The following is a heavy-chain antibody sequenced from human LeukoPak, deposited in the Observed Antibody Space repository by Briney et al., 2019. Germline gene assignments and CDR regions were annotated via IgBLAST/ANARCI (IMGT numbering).Heavy chain of an antibody. Sequence: PGGSLRLSCAASGFTFSDYYMSWVRQAPGKGLEWVSAMSGSGGSTHYADSVKGRFTISRDNSKNTLYLQMNSLRAEDTAVFYCAKGYHDSSNYYAPFDYWGQGTLVTVSS. V-gene: IGHV3-23*01. CDR2: MSGSGGST. CDR1: GFTFSDYY. D-gene: IGHD3-22*01. CDR3: AKGYHDSSNYYAPFDY. J-gene: IGHJ4*02.